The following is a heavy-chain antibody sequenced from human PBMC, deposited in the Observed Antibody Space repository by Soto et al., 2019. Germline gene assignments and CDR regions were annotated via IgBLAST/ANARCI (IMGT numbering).Heavy chain of an antibody. J-gene: IGHJ3*02. Sequence: QVQLQESGPGLVKPSETLSLTCTVSGGSISSYYWSWVRQPPGKGLEWIAYIYNSGSTNYNPSLKSRVTISVDTSKNQFSVKLSSVTAADTAVYYCARDESGRPETIWGQGTMVTVSS. D-gene: IGHD3-10*01. CDR3: ARDESGRPETI. CDR2: IYNSGST. CDR1: GGSISSYY. V-gene: IGHV4-59*01.